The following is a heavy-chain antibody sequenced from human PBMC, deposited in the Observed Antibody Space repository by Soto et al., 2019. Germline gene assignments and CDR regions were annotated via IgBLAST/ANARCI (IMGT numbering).Heavy chain of an antibody. D-gene: IGHD2-2*02. V-gene: IGHV3-48*01. CDR1: GFTFSSYS. J-gene: IGHJ2*01. CDR3: ARAGKLAIGPWYFDL. Sequence: PGGSLRLSCAASGFTFSSYSMNWVRQAPGKGLEWVSYISSSSSTIYYADSVKGRFTISRDNAKNSLYLQMNSLRAEDTAVYYCARAGKLAIGPWYFDLWGRGTLGTVSS. CDR2: ISSSSSTI.